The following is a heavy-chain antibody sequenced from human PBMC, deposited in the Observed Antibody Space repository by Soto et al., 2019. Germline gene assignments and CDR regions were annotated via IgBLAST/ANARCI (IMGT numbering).Heavy chain of an antibody. CDR3: AKDHYYDSSGYYYLNSEY. V-gene: IGHV3-30*18. CDR1: GFTFSSYG. CDR2: ISYDGSNK. Sequence: QVQLVESGGGVVQPGRSLRLSCAASGFTFSSYGMHWVRQAPGKGLEWVAVISYDGSNKYYADSVKGRFTISRDNSKNTLYLQMNSLRAEDTAVYYCAKDHYYDSSGYYYLNSEYWGQGTLVTVSS. J-gene: IGHJ4*02. D-gene: IGHD3-22*01.